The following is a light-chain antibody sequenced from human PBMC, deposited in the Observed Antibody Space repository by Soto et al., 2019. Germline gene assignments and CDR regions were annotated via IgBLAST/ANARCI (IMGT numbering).Light chain of an antibody. V-gene: IGLV2-14*01. CDR3: SSYTSSSTLD. CDR2: EVG. CDR1: SSDVGGYNY. J-gene: IGLJ1*01. Sequence: QSALTQPASVSGSPGQSITISCTGTSSDVGGYNYVSWYQQHPGKAPKLMIYEVGNRPSGVSNRFSGSKSGNTASLTISGLQAEDEADYYCSSYTSSSTLDFGTGTKLTVL.